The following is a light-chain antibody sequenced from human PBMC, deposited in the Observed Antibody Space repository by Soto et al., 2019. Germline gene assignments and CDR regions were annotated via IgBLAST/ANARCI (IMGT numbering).Light chain of an antibody. CDR3: SSYVRSGAWV. CDR2: EGG. J-gene: IGLJ3*02. V-gene: IGLV2-23*01. CDR1: SSDVGSYNL. Sequence: QSALTQPASVSGSPGQSITISCTGTSSDVGSYNLVSWYQQHPVKAPKLMIYEGGKRPSGVSNRFSGSKSGNTASLTISGLQAEDETDYYCSSYVRSGAWVFGGGTKLTVL.